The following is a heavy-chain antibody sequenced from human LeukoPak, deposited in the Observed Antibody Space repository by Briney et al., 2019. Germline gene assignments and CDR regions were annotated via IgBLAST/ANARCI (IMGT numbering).Heavy chain of an antibody. J-gene: IGHJ3*02. CDR2: IYYSGST. CDR1: GGSISSYH. D-gene: IGHD3-10*01. CDR3: ARGDQAFDI. V-gene: IGHV4-59*12. Sequence: SETLSLTCTVSGGSISSYHWSWIRQPPGKGLEWIGYIYYSGSTNYNPSLKSRVTISVDTSKNQFSLQLNSVNSEDMAVYYCARGDQAFDIWGQGTMVTVSS.